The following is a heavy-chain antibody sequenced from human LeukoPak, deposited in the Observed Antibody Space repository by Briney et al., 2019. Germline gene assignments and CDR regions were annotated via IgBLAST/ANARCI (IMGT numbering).Heavy chain of an antibody. CDR3: ARGSITGTTHWFDP. Sequence: PGGSLRLSCAASGFTFSSYEMNWVRQAPGKGLEWVSYISSSGSTIYYVDSVKGRFTISRDNAKNSLYLQMNSLRAEDTAVYYCARGSITGTTHWFDPWGQGTLVTVSS. D-gene: IGHD1-7*01. CDR2: ISSSGSTI. CDR1: GFTFSSYE. V-gene: IGHV3-48*03. J-gene: IGHJ5*02.